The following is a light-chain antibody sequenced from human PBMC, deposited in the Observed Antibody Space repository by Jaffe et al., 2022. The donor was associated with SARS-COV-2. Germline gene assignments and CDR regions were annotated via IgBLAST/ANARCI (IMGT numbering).Light chain of an antibody. V-gene: IGLV3-1*01. CDR1: KLGDKY. Sequence: SYELTQPPSVSVSPGQSASIACSGDKLGDKYASWFQQRPGQSPVLVIYQDNKRPSGIPERFSGSNSGNTATLTISGTQAMDEADYYCQAWDSSTVVFGGGTKLTVL. CDR2: QDN. J-gene: IGLJ2*01. CDR3: QAWDSSTVV.